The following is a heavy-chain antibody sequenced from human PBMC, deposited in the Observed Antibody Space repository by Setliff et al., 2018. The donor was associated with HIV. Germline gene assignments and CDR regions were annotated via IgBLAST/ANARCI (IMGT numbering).Heavy chain of an antibody. J-gene: IGHJ4*02. CDR2: ISYDGSNK. CDR3: HSGYDTEEQSYFDY. CDR1: GFTFSSYA. D-gene: IGHD5-12*01. V-gene: IGHV3-30-3*01. Sequence: GGSLRLSCAASGFTFSSYAMHWVRQAPGKGLEWVAVISYDGSNKYYADSVKGRFTISRDNSKNTLYLQMNSLRAEDTAVYYCHSGYDTEEQSYFDYWGQGTLVTVSS.